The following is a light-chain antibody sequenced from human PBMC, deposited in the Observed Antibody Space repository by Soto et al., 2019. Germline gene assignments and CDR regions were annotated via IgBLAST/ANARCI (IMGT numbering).Light chain of an antibody. Sequence: DIQMTQSPSALSASVGDRVTITCRASQDVTTYLSWYQQKPGKAPKLLIYAASSVQSGVPSRFSGSGSGTDFILTSSGLQLEDFATYCCQQSSYIPWTFGQGTKVEN. CDR3: QQSSYIPWT. CDR1: QDVTTY. CDR2: AAS. V-gene: IGKV1-39*01. J-gene: IGKJ1*01.